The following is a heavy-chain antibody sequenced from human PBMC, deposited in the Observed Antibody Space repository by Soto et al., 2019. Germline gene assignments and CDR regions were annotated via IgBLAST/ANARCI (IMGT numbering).Heavy chain of an antibody. Sequence: SVKVSFKTSGYIFTAYGLAWLRQAPVQRPEWMGWVSTNDDRTNYAQKFQGRVTMTTDRSTTTTSMELRSLRPDDTAVYYCARELNTESSAYYSFAFWGQGTLVTVSS. V-gene: IGHV1-18*01. CDR2: VSTNDDRT. D-gene: IGHD3-22*01. CDR1: GYIFTAYG. J-gene: IGHJ4*02. CDR3: ARELNTESSAYYSFAF.